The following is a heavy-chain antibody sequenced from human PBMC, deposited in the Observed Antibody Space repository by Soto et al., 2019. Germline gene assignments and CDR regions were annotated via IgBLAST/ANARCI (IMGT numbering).Heavy chain of an antibody. J-gene: IGHJ6*02. V-gene: IGHV3-30*03. CDR3: ARQQSLNYYDSSGYYYPYYYYGMDV. CDR1: GFTFCSYG. Sequence: PGGSLRLSCAASGFTFCSYGMHWVRQAPGKGLEWVAVISYDGSNKYYADSVKGRFTISRDNSKNTLYLQMNSLRAEDTAVYYCARQQSLNYYDSSGYYYPYYYYGMDVWGQGTTVTVSS. CDR2: ISYDGSNK. D-gene: IGHD3-22*01.